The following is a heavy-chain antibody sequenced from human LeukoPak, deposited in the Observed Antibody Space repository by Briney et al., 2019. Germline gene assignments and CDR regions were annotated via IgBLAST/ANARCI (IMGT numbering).Heavy chain of an antibody. CDR2: ISSSSSTI. Sequence: GGSLRLSCAASGFTFSSYSMNWVRQAPGKGLEWVSYISSSSSTIYYADSVKGRFTISRDNAKNSLYLQMNSLRAEDTAVYYCAFRAVAGSSSGVGYWGQGTLVTVSS. CDR3: AFRAVAGSSSGVGY. V-gene: IGHV3-48*04. D-gene: IGHD6-19*01. J-gene: IGHJ4*02. CDR1: GFTFSSYS.